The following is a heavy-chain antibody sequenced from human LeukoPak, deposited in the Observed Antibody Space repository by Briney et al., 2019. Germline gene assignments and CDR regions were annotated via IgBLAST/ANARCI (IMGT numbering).Heavy chain of an antibody. CDR2: INWNGDST. J-gene: IGHJ4*02. D-gene: IGHD3-22*01. CDR1: GFSFDDYG. CDR3: ARDLRVVITGSFDS. Sequence: GGSLRLSCAASGFSFDDYGLTWVRQAPGKGLEWVLGINWNGDSTDYADSVKGRFTISRDNAKNSLSLQMNSLRGEDTALYYCARDLRVVITGSFDSWGQGTLVTVSS. V-gene: IGHV3-20*04.